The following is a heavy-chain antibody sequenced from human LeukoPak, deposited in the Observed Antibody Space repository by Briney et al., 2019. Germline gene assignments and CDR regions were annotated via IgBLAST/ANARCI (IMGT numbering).Heavy chain of an antibody. J-gene: IGHJ4*02. V-gene: IGHV4-34*01. D-gene: IGHD5-12*01. CDR1: GGSFSSYS. CDR3: ARADSGYDLVY. CDR2: INHDGST. Sequence: SETLSLTCSVYGGSFSSYSWSWIRQTPGKGLEWVGEINHDGSTNYNPSLKSRVTISVDTSKNQFSLKLSSVTAADTAVYYCARADSGYDLVYWGQGTLVTVSS.